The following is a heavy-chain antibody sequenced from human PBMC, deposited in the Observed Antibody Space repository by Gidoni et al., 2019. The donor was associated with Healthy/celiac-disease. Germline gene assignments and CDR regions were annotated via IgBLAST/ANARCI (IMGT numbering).Heavy chain of an antibody. J-gene: IGHJ5*02. CDR2: ISSSSSTI. CDR1: GFTFSSYS. CDR3: ARDVGYCSSTSCYNWFDP. Sequence: EVQLVESGGGLVQPGGSLRLSCAASGFTFSSYSMNWVRQAPGKGLEWVSYISSSSSTIYYADSVKGRFTISRDNAKNSLYLQMNSLRAEDTAVYYCARDVGYCSSTSCYNWFDPWGQGTLVTVSS. V-gene: IGHV3-48*01. D-gene: IGHD2-2*01.